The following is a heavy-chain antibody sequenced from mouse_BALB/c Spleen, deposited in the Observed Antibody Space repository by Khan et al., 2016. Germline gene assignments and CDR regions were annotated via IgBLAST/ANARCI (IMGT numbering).Heavy chain of an antibody. CDR2: INPDSSTI. D-gene: IGHD1-1*01. V-gene: IGHV4-1*02. J-gene: IGHJ3*01. CDR3: ARAGYYGYLAY. CDR1: GFDFSRYW. Sequence: EVKLLESGGGLVQPGGSLTLSCSASGFDFSRYWMSWVRHSPGKGLEWIGDINPDSSTINYTPSLKDKFIISRDNAKNTLYLQRSKVRSEDTALYYCARAGYYGYLAYWGQGTLVTVSA.